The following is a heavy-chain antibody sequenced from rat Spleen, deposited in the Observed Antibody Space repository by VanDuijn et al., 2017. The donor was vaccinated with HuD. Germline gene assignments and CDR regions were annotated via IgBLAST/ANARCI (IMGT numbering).Heavy chain of an antibody. Sequence: EVQLVESDGGLVQPGRSLKLSCAASGFTFSDYYMAWVRQAPTKGLEWVATINYDGSNTYYRDSVKGRFTISRDNANSTLYLQMDSLRSEDTATYYCARVAAISNWFAYWGQGTLVTVSS. D-gene: IGHD1-2*01. V-gene: IGHV5-29*01. CDR2: INYDGSNT. CDR3: ARVAAISNWFAY. CDR1: GFTFSDYY. J-gene: IGHJ3*01.